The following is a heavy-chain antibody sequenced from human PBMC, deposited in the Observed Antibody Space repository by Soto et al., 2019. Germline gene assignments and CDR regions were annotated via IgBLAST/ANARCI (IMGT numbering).Heavy chain of an antibody. Sequence: QAQLVQSGAEVKKPGASVKVSCKASGYTFTGYYMHWVRQAPGQGLEWMGWINPNSGGTNYAQKFQGRVTMPRDTSISTAYMELSRLRSDDTAVYYCARGGVSAYGGNVPAGYWGQGTLVTVSS. CDR2: INPNSGGT. J-gene: IGHJ4*02. V-gene: IGHV1-2*02. D-gene: IGHD4-17*01. CDR3: ARGGVSAYGGNVPAGY. CDR1: GYTFTGYY.